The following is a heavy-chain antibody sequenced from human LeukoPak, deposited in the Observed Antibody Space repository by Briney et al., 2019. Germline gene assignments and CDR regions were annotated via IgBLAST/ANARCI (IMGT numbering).Heavy chain of an antibody. CDR1: GYTFTSYG. CDR3: AREYSSLTNAFDI. D-gene: IGHD6-6*01. Sequence: ALVKVSCKASGYTFTSYGITWVRQAPGQGLEWMGWISADNGDTVYAQKLQDRVTMTIDTSTTTVYMELRSLRSDDTAVYYCAREYSSLTNAFDIWGQGTMVTVSS. CDR2: ISADNGDT. V-gene: IGHV1-18*01. J-gene: IGHJ3*02.